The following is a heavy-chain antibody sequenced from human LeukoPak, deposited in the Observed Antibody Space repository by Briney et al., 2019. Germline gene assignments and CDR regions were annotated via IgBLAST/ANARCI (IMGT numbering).Heavy chain of an antibody. Sequence: GESLKISCKGSGYSFTSYWIGWVRQMPGKGLEWMGIIYPGDSDTRYSPSFQGQVTISAAKSISTAYLQWSSLKASYTAMYYCARVGAGSYYNRWFDPWGQGTLVTVSS. V-gene: IGHV5-51*01. J-gene: IGHJ5*02. CDR1: GYSFTSYW. CDR2: IYPGDSDT. D-gene: IGHD3-10*01. CDR3: ARVGAGSYYNRWFDP.